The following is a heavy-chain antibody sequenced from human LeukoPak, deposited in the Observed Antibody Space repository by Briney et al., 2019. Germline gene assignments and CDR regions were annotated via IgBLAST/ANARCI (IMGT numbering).Heavy chain of an antibody. CDR1: GTSISSYY. CDR3: AKFQRYYHFMDV. J-gene: IGHJ6*03. V-gene: IGHV4-59*01. D-gene: IGHD5-24*01. Sequence: PSETLSLTCTVSGTSISSYYWSWIRQPPGKGLECIGYIYYSGSTNYNPSLKSRVTISIDTSKNQFSLKLRSVTAADTAVYYCAKFQRYYHFMDVWGKGTTVTISS. CDR2: IYYSGST.